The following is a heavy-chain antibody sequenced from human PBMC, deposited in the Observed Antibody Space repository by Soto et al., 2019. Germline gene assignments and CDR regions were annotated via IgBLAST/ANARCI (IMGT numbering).Heavy chain of an antibody. J-gene: IGHJ4*02. CDR3: ARAGGRWGMAAHTKQYYFDY. CDR1: GYTFTGYY. CDR2: INPNSGGT. Sequence: QVQLVQSGAEVKKPGASVKVSYKASGYTFTGYYMHWVRQAPGQGLEWMGWINPNSGGTNYALKFQGWVAMTRDTSISTAYMELSRLSSDDTAVYYCARAGGRWGMAAHTKQYYFDYWGQGTLVTVSS. V-gene: IGHV1-2*04. D-gene: IGHD6-13*01.